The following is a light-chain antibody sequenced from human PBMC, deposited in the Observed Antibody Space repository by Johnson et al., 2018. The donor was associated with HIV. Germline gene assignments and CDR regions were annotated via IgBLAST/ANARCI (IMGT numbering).Light chain of an antibody. Sequence: QSVLTQPPSVSAAPGQKVTISCSGSSSNIGNNYVSWYQQLPGTAPKLLIYENNKRPSGIPDRFSGSKSGTSATLDITGLQTGDEADYYCGTWDSSLSAHYVFGTGTKFTVL. J-gene: IGLJ1*01. CDR3: GTWDSSLSAHYV. V-gene: IGLV1-51*02. CDR2: ENN. CDR1: SSNIGNNY.